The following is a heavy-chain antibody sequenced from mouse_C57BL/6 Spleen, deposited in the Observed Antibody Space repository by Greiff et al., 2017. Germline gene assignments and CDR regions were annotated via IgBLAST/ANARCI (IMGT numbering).Heavy chain of an antibody. V-gene: IGHV1-7*01. CDR3: TISYEYGLAWFAY. CDR1: GYTFTSSW. J-gene: IGHJ3*01. CDR2: INPSSGYT. Sequence: VQLQQSGAELAKPGASVKLSCKASGYTFTSSWMHWVKQRPGQGLEWIGYINPSSGYTKYNQKFKDKATLTADKSSSTAYMHLSSLTYEDSAVYYCTISYEYGLAWFAYWGRRTRVTVS. D-gene: IGHD2-4*01.